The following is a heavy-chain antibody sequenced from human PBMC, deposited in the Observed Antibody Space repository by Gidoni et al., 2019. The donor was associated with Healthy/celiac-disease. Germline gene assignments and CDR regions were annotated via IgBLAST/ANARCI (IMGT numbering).Heavy chain of an antibody. V-gene: IGHV5-10-1*03. J-gene: IGHJ4*02. CDR3: ARPGGYCSGGSCSDDY. D-gene: IGHD2-15*01. Sequence: EVQRVQSGAEVKKPGESLRISCEGSGYCFTTSWISWVRQMPGKGREWMGRIDPGDSYTNYIPSFKGHVTISADKSISTAYLQWSSMKASDTAMYYCARPGGYCSGGSCSDDYWGQGTLVTVSS. CDR1: GYCFTTSW. CDR2: IDPGDSYT.